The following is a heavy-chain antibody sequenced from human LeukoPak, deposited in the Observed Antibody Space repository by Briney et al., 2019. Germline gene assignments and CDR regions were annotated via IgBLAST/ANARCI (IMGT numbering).Heavy chain of an antibody. Sequence: GESLKISCKGSGYSFSSYWIGWVRQMPGKGLEWMGIIYPGDSDTRYSPSFQGQVTISADKSISTAYLQWSSLKASDTAMYYCARTVTIPYCSSTSCYGGFDPWGQGTLVTVSS. J-gene: IGHJ5*02. CDR1: GYSFSSYW. CDR3: ARTVTIPYCSSTSCYGGFDP. D-gene: IGHD2-2*01. CDR2: IYPGDSDT. V-gene: IGHV5-51*01.